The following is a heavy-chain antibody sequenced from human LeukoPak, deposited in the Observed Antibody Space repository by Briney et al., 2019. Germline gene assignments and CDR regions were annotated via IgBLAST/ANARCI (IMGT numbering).Heavy chain of an antibody. V-gene: IGHV1-2*02. Sequence: GASVKVSCKASGYTFTGYYMHWVRQAPGQGLEWMGWINPNSGGTNYAQKFQGRVTMTRDTSISTAYMELSRPRSDDTAVYYCARDLISGYSYGTSGGYWGQGTLVTVSS. D-gene: IGHD5-18*01. CDR1: GYTFTGYY. CDR2: INPNSGGT. J-gene: IGHJ4*02. CDR3: ARDLISGYSYGTSGGY.